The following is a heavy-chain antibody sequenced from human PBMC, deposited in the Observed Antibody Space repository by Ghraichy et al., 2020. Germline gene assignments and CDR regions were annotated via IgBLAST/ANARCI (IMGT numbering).Heavy chain of an antibody. V-gene: IGHV3-48*02. CDR3: ARVSRSGWYFDL. CDR2: ITRGSDII. D-gene: IGHD3-10*01. Sequence: GGSLRLSCAASGFTFSDYSMNWVRQAPGKWLEWVSYITRGSDIISYADSVKGRFTISRDNAQNSVYLQMNSLRDEDTAVYYCARVSRSGWYFDLWGRGTLVTVSS. J-gene: IGHJ2*01. CDR1: GFTFSDYS.